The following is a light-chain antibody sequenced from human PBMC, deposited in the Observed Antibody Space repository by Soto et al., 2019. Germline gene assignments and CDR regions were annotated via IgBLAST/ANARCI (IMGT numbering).Light chain of an antibody. J-gene: IGLJ1*01. CDR3: CSYAGSYTLYV. CDR1: NSDVGGYNY. CDR2: DVS. Sequence: QSVLTQPRSVSGSPGQSVTISCTGTNSDVGGYNYVSWYQQHPGKAPKLMIYDVSKRPSGVPDRFSGPKSGNTASLTISGLQAEDEADYYCCSYAGSYTLYVFGTGTRSPS. V-gene: IGLV2-11*01.